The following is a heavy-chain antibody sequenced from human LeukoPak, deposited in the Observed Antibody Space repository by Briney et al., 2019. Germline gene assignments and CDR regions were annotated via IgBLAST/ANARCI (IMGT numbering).Heavy chain of an antibody. CDR2: ISYDGSNK. V-gene: IGHV3-30-3*01. J-gene: IGHJ4*02. CDR3: AKDRPTWPIDY. Sequence: GGSLRLSCAASGFTFSSYATHWVRQAPGKGLEWVAVISYDGSNKYYADSVKGRFTISRDNSKNTMYLQMNSLRAEDTAVYYCAKDRPTWPIDYWGQGTLVTVSS. D-gene: IGHD5-12*01. CDR1: GFTFSSYA.